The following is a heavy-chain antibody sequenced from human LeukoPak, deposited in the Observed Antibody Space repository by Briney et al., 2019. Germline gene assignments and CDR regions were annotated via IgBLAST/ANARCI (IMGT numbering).Heavy chain of an antibody. D-gene: IGHD2-15*01. V-gene: IGHV4-34*01. J-gene: IGHJ4*02. CDR3: ARGWYYFDY. CDR2: INHSGST. Sequence: SETLSLTCAVYGVSFSGYYWSWIRQPPGKGLEWIGEINHSGSTNYNPSLKSRVTISVDTSKNQFSLKLSSVTAADTAVYYCARGWYYFDYWGQGTLVTVSS. CDR1: GVSFSGYY.